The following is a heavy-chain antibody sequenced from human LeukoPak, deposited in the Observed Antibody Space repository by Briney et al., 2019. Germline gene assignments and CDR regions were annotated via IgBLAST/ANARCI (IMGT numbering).Heavy chain of an antibody. Sequence: SETLSLTCAVYGGSFSGYYWSWIRQPPGKGLEWIGEINHSGSTNYNPSLKSRVTISVDTSKNQFSLKLSSVTAADTAVYYCARGTVTTSGYYYYYYMDVWGKGTTVTISS. CDR2: INHSGST. J-gene: IGHJ6*03. V-gene: IGHV4-34*01. D-gene: IGHD4-17*01. CDR1: GGSFSGYY. CDR3: ARGTVTTSGYYYYYYMDV.